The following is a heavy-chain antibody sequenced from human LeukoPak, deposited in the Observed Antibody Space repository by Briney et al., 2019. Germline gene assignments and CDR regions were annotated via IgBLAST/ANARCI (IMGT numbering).Heavy chain of an antibody. CDR2: IYHSGST. Sequence: SETLSLTCAVSGGSISNGGYSWSWIRQPPGKGLEWIGYIYHSGSTYYNPSLKSRVTISVDRSKNQFSLKLSSVTAADTAVYYCAGGKDYGPFDYWGQGTLVTVSS. J-gene: IGHJ4*02. V-gene: IGHV4-30-2*01. D-gene: IGHD4/OR15-4a*01. CDR3: AGGKDYGPFDY. CDR1: GGSISNGGYS.